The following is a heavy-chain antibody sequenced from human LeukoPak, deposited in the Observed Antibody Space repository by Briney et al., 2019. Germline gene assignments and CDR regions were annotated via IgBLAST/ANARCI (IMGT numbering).Heavy chain of an antibody. CDR1: GYTFTDYY. Sequence: GASVKISCKVSGYTFTDYYMHWVQQAPGKGLEWMGLVDPEDGETIYAEKFQGRVTITADTSTDTAYMELSSLRSEGTAVYYCATSPRGRDFWSGYHYYFDYWGQGTLVTVS. CDR2: VDPEDGET. D-gene: IGHD3-3*01. CDR3: ATSPRGRDFWSGYHYYFDY. J-gene: IGHJ4*02. V-gene: IGHV1-69-2*01.